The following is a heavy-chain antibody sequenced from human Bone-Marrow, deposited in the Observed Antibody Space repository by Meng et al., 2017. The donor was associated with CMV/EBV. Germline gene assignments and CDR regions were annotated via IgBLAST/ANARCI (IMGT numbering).Heavy chain of an antibody. CDR1: GFTVSSNY. CDR2: ISSSSSTI. J-gene: IGHJ4*02. CDR3: ARGGWLVRWGFDY. V-gene: IGHV3-48*04. Sequence: GGSLRLSCAASGFTVSSNYMSWVRQAPGKGLEWVSYISSSSSTIYYADSVKGRFTISRDNAKNSLYLQMNSLRAEDTAVYYCARGGWLVRWGFDYWGQGTLVTVSS. D-gene: IGHD6-19*01.